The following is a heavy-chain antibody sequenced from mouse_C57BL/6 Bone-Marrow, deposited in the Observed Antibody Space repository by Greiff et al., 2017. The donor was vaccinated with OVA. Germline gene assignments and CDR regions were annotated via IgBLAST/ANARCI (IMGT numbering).Heavy chain of an antibody. J-gene: IGHJ4*01. V-gene: IGHV1-53*01. CDR3: ASRDYDGGGLYAMDY. CDR2: INPSNGGT. CDR1: GYTFTSYW. Sequence: QVQLQQPGTELVKPGASVKLSCKASGYTFTSYWMHWVKQRPGQGLEWIGNINPSNGGTNYNEKFKSKATLTVDKSSSTAYMQLSSLTSEDSAVYDCASRDYDGGGLYAMDYWGQGTSVTVSS. D-gene: IGHD2-4*01.